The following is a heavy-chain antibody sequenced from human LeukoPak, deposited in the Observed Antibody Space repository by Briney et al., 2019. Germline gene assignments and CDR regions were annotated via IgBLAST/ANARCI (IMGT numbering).Heavy chain of an antibody. D-gene: IGHD6-13*01. Sequence: GRSLRLSCAASGFTFDDYAMHWVRQAPGKGLEWVSGISWNSGSIGYADSVKGRFTISRDNAKNSLYLQMSSLRAEDMALYYCAKGATGYSTSGYFGYWGQGTLVTVSS. CDR3: AKGATGYSTSGYFGY. J-gene: IGHJ4*02. CDR2: ISWNSGSI. V-gene: IGHV3-9*03. CDR1: GFTFDDYA.